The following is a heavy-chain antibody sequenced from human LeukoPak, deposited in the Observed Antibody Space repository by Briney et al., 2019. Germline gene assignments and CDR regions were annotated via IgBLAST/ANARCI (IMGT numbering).Heavy chain of an antibody. D-gene: IGHD2-2*01. CDR3: AKDGGFSCSSTGCYADYYYYYGMDV. J-gene: IGHJ6*02. Sequence: GGSLRLSCAASGFTFDDYAMHWVRQAPGKGLEWVSLISGDGGSTYYADSVKGRFTISRDNSKNSLYLQMNSLRTEDTALYYCAKDGGFSCSSTGCYADYYYYYGMDVWGQGTTVTVSS. V-gene: IGHV3-43*02. CDR1: GFTFDDYA. CDR2: ISGDGGST.